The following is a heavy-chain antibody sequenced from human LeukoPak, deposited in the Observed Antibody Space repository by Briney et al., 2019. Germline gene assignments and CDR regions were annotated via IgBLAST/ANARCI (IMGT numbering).Heavy chain of an antibody. V-gene: IGHV4-34*01. J-gene: IGHJ4*02. Sequence: SETLSLTCAVYGGSFRGYYWSWIRQPPGKGLEWIGEINHSGSTNYNPSLKSRVTISVDTSKNQFSLKLSSVTAADTAVYYCARALGIGEQQLVVAGHTGPLFDYWGQGTLVTVSS. D-gene: IGHD6-13*01. CDR1: GGSFRGYY. CDR2: INHSGST. CDR3: ARALGIGEQQLVVAGHTGPLFDY.